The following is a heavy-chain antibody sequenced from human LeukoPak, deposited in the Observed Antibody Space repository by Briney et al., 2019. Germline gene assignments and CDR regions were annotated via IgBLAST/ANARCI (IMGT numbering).Heavy chain of an antibody. Sequence: GGSLRLSCSASGFAFNNYVMHWVRQAPGKGLEYVSATSANGDATYYTDSVKGRFTISRDNSKNTLSLQMSSLRAEDTAIYYCVKDCSRDWNGHWFDSCGQGTLVTVSS. CDR1: GFAFNNYV. CDR3: VKDCSRDWNGHWFDS. CDR2: TSANGDAT. D-gene: IGHD2-21*02. J-gene: IGHJ5*01. V-gene: IGHV3-64D*09.